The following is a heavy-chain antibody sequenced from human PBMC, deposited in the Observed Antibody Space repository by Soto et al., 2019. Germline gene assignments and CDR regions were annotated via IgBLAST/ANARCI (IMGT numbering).Heavy chain of an antibody. CDR1: GFTFSSYG. CDR3: AQAKAGYDFWTSSYFDD. Sequence: GGSLRLSWAASGFTFSSYGMHWVRQAPGKGLEWVAVISYDGSNKYYADSVKGRFTICRDNSKNTLYLQMNSLRAEDTAVYYCAQAKAGYDFWTSSYFDDWGQGTLGTVS. CDR2: ISYDGSNK. D-gene: IGHD3-3*01. V-gene: IGHV3-30*18. J-gene: IGHJ4*02.